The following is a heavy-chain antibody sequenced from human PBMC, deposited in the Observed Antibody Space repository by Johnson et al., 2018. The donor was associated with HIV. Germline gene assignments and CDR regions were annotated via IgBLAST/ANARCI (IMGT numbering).Heavy chain of an antibody. D-gene: IGHD2-8*02. J-gene: IGHJ3*02. CDR1: GFTFSTYA. CDR2: ISHDERIE. V-gene: IGHV3-30*04. Sequence: HVQLVESGGGVVRPGRSLRLSCAASGFTFSTYALHWVRQAPGKGLEWVAFISHDERIEHYADPVKGRFTLSRDNSKNTLYLQMNSLRAEDTAVYYCAKDPIVLVVYAISAFDMWGQGTMVTVSS. CDR3: AKDPIVLVVYAISAFDM.